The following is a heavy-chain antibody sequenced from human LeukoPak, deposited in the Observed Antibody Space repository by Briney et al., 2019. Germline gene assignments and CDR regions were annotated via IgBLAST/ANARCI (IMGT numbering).Heavy chain of an antibody. CDR2: MSGSSDI. J-gene: IGHJ5*02. D-gene: IGHD4/OR15-4a*01. CDR3: VRIPNSANFPNWFDP. Sequence: PGGSLRLSCAASGFTFSSYTMNWVRQAPGKGLEWISSMSGSSDIYYADSVRGRFTNSRDNAKNSLFLQMNSLRADDTAVYYCVRIPNSANFPNWFDPWGQGTLVTVSS. CDR1: GFTFSSYT. V-gene: IGHV3-21*01.